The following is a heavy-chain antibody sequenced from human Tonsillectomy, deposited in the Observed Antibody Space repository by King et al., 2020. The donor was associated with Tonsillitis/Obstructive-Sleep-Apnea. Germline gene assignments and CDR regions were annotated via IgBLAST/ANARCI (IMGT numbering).Heavy chain of an antibody. V-gene: IGHV1-18*01. CDR3: ARDPRSHYYDTSVYYTFEY. Sequence: QLVQSGAEVKKPGASVKVSCKASGYTFTTYGISWVRQAPGQGLEWMGWISAYNGDTNYAQKLQDRVTMTTDTSTSTAYMEVRSLRSDDTALYYCARDPRSHYYDTSVYYTFEYWGQGTLVTVSS. D-gene: IGHD3-22*01. J-gene: IGHJ4*02. CDR1: GYTFTTYG. CDR2: ISAYNGDT.